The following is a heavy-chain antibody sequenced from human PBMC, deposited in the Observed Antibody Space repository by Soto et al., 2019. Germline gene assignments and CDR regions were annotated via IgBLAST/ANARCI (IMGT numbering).Heavy chain of an antibody. Sequence: QVQMVESGGGVGQSGASLRLYCAASGLTFSTYGMNWVRLAPGKGLEWVAVISSDGSYKYYADSVKGRFTISRDNSKNAVFPRNDSRRCNGTDMNYLTSKRGYWGNVLWPNLDDSLHFGQG. V-gene: IGHV3-30*03. CDR1: GLTFSTYG. CDR2: ISSDGSYK. J-gene: IGHJ1*01. CDR3: TSKRGYWGNVLWPNLDDSLH. D-gene: IGHD2-15*01.